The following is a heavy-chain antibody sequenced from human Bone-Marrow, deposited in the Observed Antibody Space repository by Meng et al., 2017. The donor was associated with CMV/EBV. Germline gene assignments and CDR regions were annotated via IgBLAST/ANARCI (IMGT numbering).Heavy chain of an antibody. Sequence: GESLKISCAASGFTVSSNYMSWVRQAPGKGLEWVSVIYSGGSTYYADSVKSRFTIYRDNSTNTLYLQMNSLRAEDTEVYYCAYDLGDGRVAFSYWGQGTLVTVSS. CDR3: AYDLGDGRVAFSY. CDR1: GFTVSSNY. CDR2: IYSGGST. D-gene: IGHD3-16*01. V-gene: IGHV3-66*02. J-gene: IGHJ4*02.